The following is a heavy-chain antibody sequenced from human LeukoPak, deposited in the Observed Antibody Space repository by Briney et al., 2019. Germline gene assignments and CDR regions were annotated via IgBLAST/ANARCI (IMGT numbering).Heavy chain of an antibody. J-gene: IGHJ4*02. V-gene: IGHV3-23*01. CDR1: RFTFSSYA. D-gene: IGHD3-22*01. CDR2: ISGSGGST. CDR3: ATEGVVYYYDSSRVY. Sequence: GSLRLSCAASRFTFSSYAMSWVRQAPGKGLEWVSGISGSGGSTYYADSVKGRFTISRDNSKNTLYLQMNSLRAEDTAVFYCATEGVVYYYDSSRVYWGQGTLVTVSS.